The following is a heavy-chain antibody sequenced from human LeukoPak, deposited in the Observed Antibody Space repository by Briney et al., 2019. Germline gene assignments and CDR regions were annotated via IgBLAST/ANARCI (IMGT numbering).Heavy chain of an antibody. CDR1: GFTFSSYA. CDR3: AKKIFGVASNYFDY. V-gene: IGHV3-23*01. D-gene: IGHD3-3*01. J-gene: IGHJ4*02. CDR2: ISGSGGST. Sequence: GGSLRLSCAASGFTFSSYAMSWVRQAPGKGLEWVSAISGSGGSTYYADSVKARFTISRENSKHTLYLQMHSLRAEDTAVYYCAKKIFGVASNYFDYWGQGTLVTVSS.